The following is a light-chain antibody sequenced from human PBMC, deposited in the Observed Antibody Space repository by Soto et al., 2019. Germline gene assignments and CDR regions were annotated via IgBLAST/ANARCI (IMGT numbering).Light chain of an antibody. J-gene: IGKJ1*01. CDR2: WAS. V-gene: IGKV4-1*01. Sequence: DIVMTQSPDSLAVSLGERATINCKSSQGVLYSSNNKNYLAWYQQKPGQPPKLLIYWASTRKSGVPERFSGSGSGTDITLTISGLQGEDVAVYDCQQYYRTPGFGQGTKVEIK. CDR1: QGVLYSSNNKNY. CDR3: QQYYRTPG.